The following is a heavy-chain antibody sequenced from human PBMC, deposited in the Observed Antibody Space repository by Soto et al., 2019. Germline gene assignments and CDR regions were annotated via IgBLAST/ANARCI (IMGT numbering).Heavy chain of an antibody. J-gene: IGHJ6*03. D-gene: IGHD3-3*01. CDR3: TRDRITIFGLVSPARVYYYMDV. V-gene: IGHV3-49*03. Sequence: EVQLVESGGGLVQPGRSLRLSCTASGFTFGDYAMSWFRQAPGKGLEWVGFIRSKAYGGTTEYAASVKGRFTISRDESKSTAYRQMNNLKPDATAEYYCTRDRITIFGLVSPARVYYYMDVWGKGTTVTVSS. CDR1: GFTFGDYA. CDR2: IRSKAYGGTT.